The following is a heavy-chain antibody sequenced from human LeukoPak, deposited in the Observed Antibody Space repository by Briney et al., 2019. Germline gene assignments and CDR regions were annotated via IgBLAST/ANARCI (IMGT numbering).Heavy chain of an antibody. Sequence: SETLSLTCIVSGGSISSGDYYWSWIRQPPGKGLEWIGYIYYSGNTHYSPSLESRATISADTSKNQFSLKLTSVTAADTAVYYCARERAAMAGMSQNGDYGARETLATVPS. CDR1: GGSISSGDYY. CDR3: ARERAAMAGMSQNGDY. J-gene: IGHJ4*02. CDR2: IYYSGNT. V-gene: IGHV4-30-4*08. D-gene: IGHD5-24*01.